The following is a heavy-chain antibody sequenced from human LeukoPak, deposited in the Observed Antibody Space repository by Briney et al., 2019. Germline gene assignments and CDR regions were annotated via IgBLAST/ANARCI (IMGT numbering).Heavy chain of an antibody. J-gene: IGHJ6*02. CDR2: INPNSGGT. CDR3: ARTLRPAIVVVVAATGENGMDV. V-gene: IGHV1-2*02. D-gene: IGHD2-15*01. CDR1: GYTFTGYY. Sequence: GAPVKVSCKASGYTFTGYYMHWVRQAPGQGLEWMGWINPNSGGTNYAQKFQGRVTMTRDTSISTAYMELSRLRSDDTAVYYCARTLRPAIVVVVAATGENGMDVWGQGTTVTVSS.